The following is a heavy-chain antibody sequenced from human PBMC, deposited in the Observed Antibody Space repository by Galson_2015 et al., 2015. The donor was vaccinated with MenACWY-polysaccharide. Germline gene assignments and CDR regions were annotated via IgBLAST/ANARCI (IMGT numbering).Heavy chain of an antibody. V-gene: IGHV4-4*02. CDR3: ATVVPAARYMDV. CDR2: IYHSGST. J-gene: IGHJ6*03. CDR1: GGSISSSNW. D-gene: IGHD2-2*01. Sequence: SETLSLTCTVSGGSISSSNWWSWVRQPPGKGLEWIGEIYHSGSTNYNPSLKSRVTISVDKSKNQFSLKLSSVTAADTAVYYCATVVPAARYMDVWGKGTTDTVSS.